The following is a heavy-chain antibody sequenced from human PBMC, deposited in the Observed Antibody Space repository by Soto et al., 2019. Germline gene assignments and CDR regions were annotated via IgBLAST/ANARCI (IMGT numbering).Heavy chain of an antibody. D-gene: IGHD3-22*01. J-gene: IGHJ4*02. CDR1: GFTFSNYW. CDR3: TTEFDYYDSSGYYYATDY. Sequence: GGSLRLSCAASGFTFSNYWMSWVRQAPGKGLEWVGHVKSKNDGGTTDYAAPVKGRFTISRDDSKDTLYLQMNSLKTEDTAVYYCTTEFDYYDSSGYYYATDYWGQGALVTVSS. V-gene: IGHV3-15*01. CDR2: VKSKNDGGTT.